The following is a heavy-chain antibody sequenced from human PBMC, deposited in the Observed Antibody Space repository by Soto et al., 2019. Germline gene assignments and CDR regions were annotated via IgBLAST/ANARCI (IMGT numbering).Heavy chain of an antibody. J-gene: IGHJ6*02. V-gene: IGHV1-2*02. Sequence: VKVSCKASGYTFTGYYMHWVRQAPGQGLEWMGWINPNSGGTNYAQKFQGHVTISADTSITTAYLQWSTLRPSDTAMYYCARRRVEVTGTTYYYYGMDVWGQGTTVTVSS. CDR3: ARRRVEVTGTTYYYYGMDV. D-gene: IGHD6-19*01. CDR2: INPNSGGT. CDR1: GYTFTGYY.